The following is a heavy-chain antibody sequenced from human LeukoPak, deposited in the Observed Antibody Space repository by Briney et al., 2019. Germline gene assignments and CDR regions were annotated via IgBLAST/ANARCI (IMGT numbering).Heavy chain of an antibody. CDR2: ITSGGSAT. CDR3: VREGKRNAFDI. J-gene: IGHJ3*02. CDR1: GFTFSSYE. Sequence: PGGSLRLSCAGSGFTFSSYEMNWVRQAPGKGLEWVTYITSGGSATYYADSVKGRFTISRDNAKNSLYLQTNNLRAEDTALYYCVREGKRNAFDIWGQGTMVTVSS. V-gene: IGHV3-48*03. D-gene: IGHD3-10*01.